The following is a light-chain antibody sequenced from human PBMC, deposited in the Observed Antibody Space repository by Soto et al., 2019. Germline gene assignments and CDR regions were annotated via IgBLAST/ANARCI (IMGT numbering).Light chain of an antibody. Sequence: DSQMTQSPSSLSASVGDIVSITCRASQSISRYSNWYQQKPGKAPKLLIYAASSLQSGVPSRFSGRGPGTDFTLTISSLQPEDFATYYCQQPYSTPQTFGQGTTVEI. J-gene: IGKJ1*01. CDR2: AAS. CDR3: QQPYSTPQT. V-gene: IGKV1-39*01. CDR1: QSISRY.